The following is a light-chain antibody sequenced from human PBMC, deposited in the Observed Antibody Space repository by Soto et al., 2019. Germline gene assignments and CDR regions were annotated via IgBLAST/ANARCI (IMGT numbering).Light chain of an antibody. V-gene: IGKV3-20*01. CDR3: QQSSSSPIT. Sequence: EIVVTQSPGTLSLSPWERATLSWRASQSVTSSYLAWYQQKPGQAPRLLMYAASSRATGIPDRFSGSGSGTDFTLTISRLEAEDFAVYYCQQSSSSPITFGQGTKVDIK. J-gene: IGKJ1*01. CDR2: AAS. CDR1: QSVTSSY.